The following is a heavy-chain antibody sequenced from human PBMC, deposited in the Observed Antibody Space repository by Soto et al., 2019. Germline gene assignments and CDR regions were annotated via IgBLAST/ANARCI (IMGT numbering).Heavy chain of an antibody. CDR3: AKDLLPTVVVVSKPIYGPDV. V-gene: IGHV3-30*18. Sequence: QVQMVESGGGVVQPGRSLRLSCAASGFTFSSYGMHWVRQAPGKGLEWVAIISYDGSDKYYAGSVKGRFTISRDNFKNTLDLIMNSLRVDDTAVYDCAKDLLPTVVVVSKPIYGPDVW. D-gene: IGHD2-15*01. CDR1: GFTFSSYG. CDR2: ISYDGSDK. J-gene: IGHJ6*01.